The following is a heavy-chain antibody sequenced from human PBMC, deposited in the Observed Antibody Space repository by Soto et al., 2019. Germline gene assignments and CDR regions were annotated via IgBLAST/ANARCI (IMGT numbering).Heavy chain of an antibody. CDR1: GLTFSHHG. CDR2: IWHDGSNQ. D-gene: IGHD2-15*01. CDR3: ARDGGYCSGGTCFLPKEIDY. J-gene: IGHJ4*02. V-gene: IGHV3-33*01. Sequence: QVQLVESGGGVVQPRRCLRLSCAASGLTFSHHGMHWVRQAPGKGLEWVAVIWHDGSNQYYGDSVKGRCTISRDNSRNTLYLKMNSLGAEDTAVYYCARDGGYCSGGTCFLPKEIDYWGQGTPVTVSS.